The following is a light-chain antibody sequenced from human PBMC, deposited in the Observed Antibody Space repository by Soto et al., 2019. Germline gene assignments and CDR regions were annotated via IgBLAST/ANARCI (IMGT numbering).Light chain of an antibody. J-gene: IGLJ2*01. CDR1: NSDVGGYDY. CDR3: SSYTTSTTVV. Sequence: QSALTQSASVSGSPGQSITISCTGTNSDVGGYDYVAWYQQHPGKAPKLMIYDVTNRPSGVSNRFSASKSGNTASLTISGLQAEDEADYYCSSYTTSTTVVFGGGTKLTVL. CDR2: DVT. V-gene: IGLV2-14*03.